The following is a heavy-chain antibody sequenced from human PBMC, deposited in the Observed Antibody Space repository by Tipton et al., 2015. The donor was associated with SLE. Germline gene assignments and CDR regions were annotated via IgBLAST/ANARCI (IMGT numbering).Heavy chain of an antibody. V-gene: IGHV5-51*03. J-gene: IGHJ4*02. CDR2: IYPGDSDA. CDR3: ARSNGTSSPFDS. Sequence: QLVQSGAEVKKSGESLKISCKASKYTFTNYWIVWVRQVPGKGLEWMGIIYPGDSDATYSPSFQGQVTISVDMSISTAYLQWSSLKASDTAVYYCARSNGTSSPFDSWGQGTLITVS. CDR1: KYTFTNYW. D-gene: IGHD6-6*01.